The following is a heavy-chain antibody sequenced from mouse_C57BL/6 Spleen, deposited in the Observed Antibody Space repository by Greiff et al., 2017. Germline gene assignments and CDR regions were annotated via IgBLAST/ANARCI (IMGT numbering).Heavy chain of an antibody. CDR3: ARGNPMVTTQTAPVGDY. J-gene: IGHJ4*01. CDR2: IDPSDSYT. CDR1: GYTFTSYW. D-gene: IGHD2-2*01. V-gene: IGHV1-50*01. Sequence: QVQLQQPGAELVKPGASVKLSCKASGYTFTSYWMQWVKQRPGQGLEWIGEIDPSDSYTHYNQKFKGKATLTVDTSSSTAYMQLSSLTSEDSAVYYCARGNPMVTTQTAPVGDYWGQGTSVTVSS.